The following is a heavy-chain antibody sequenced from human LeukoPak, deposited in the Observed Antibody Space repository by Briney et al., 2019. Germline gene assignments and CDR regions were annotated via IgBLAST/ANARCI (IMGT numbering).Heavy chain of an antibody. V-gene: IGHV4-59*08. J-gene: IGHJ4*02. D-gene: IGHD2-2*01. CDR3: ASHIYCNSTSCYDY. CDR1: GGSISSYY. Sequence: TSETLSLTCTVSGGSISSYYWTWIRQFPGKGLEWIGYIYFSGSTTYNSTLKSRVTISLDTSKNQFSLKLTSVTAADTAVYYCASHIYCNSTSCYDYWGQGTLVTVSS. CDR2: IYFSGST.